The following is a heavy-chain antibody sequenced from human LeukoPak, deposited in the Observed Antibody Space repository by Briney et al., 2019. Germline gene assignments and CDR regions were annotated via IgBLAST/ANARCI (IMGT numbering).Heavy chain of an antibody. J-gene: IGHJ4*02. CDR1: GYTFTSYG. CDR2: ISAYNGNT. V-gene: IGHV1-18*01. D-gene: IGHD3-3*01. CDR3: ARDQTYYDFWSGHTPLFDY. Sequence: ASVKVSCKASGYTFTSYGISWVRQAPGQGLEWMGWISAYNGNTNYAQKLQGRVTMTTDTSTSTAYMEPRSLRSDDTAVYYCARDQTYYDFWSGHTPLFDYWGQGTLVTVSS.